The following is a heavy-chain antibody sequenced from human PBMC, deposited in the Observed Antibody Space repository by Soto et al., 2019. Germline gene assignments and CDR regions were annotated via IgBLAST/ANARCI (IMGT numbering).Heavy chain of an antibody. CDR2: ISAYNGNR. CDR3: ARSPIAATGSLDY. Sequence: ASVKVSCKASGYTFFNYGITWVRQAPGQGLEWMGWISAYNGNRNYAQKFQGRVTMTTDTSTSTAYMELRTLRSDDTAVYYCARSPIAATGSLDYWGQGTLVTVYS. V-gene: IGHV1-18*01. D-gene: IGHD6-6*01. CDR1: GYTFFNYG. J-gene: IGHJ4*02.